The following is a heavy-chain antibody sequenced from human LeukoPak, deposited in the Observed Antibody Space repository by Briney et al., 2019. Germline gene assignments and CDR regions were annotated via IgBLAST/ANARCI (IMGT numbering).Heavy chain of an antibody. J-gene: IGHJ4*02. V-gene: IGHV3-23*01. D-gene: IGHD1-26*01. CDR2: ISGSGGST. CDR3: ARESVGGSYSDY. CDR1: GFTFSSYA. Sequence: GGSLRLSCAASGFTFSSYAMSWVRQAPGKGLEWVSAISGSGGSTYYADSVKGRFTISRDNVKNSLYLQVSSLRDEDTAVYYCARESVGGSYSDYWGQGTLVTVSS.